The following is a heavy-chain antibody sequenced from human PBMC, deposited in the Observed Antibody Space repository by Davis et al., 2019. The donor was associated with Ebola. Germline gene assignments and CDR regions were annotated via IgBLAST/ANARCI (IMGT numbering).Heavy chain of an antibody. D-gene: IGHD2-21*01. V-gene: IGHV1-2*04. CDR1: GYTFTGYY. Sequence: ASVKVSCKASGYTFTGYYMHWVRQAPGQGLEWMGWINPNSGGTNYAQKFQGWVTMTRDTSISTAYMELSRLRSNDTAVYYCARALLLDWFDPWGQGTLVTVSS. J-gene: IGHJ5*02. CDR3: ARALLLDWFDP. CDR2: INPNSGGT.